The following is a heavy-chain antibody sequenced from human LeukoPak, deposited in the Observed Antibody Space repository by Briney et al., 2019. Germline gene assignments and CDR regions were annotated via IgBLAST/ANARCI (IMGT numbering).Heavy chain of an antibody. D-gene: IGHD2-15*01. V-gene: IGHV3-23*01. CDR2: ISGSGGST. Sequence: GGSLTRSCAASGFTCSSYAMGWVGQAPGKGLEWGSAISGSGGSTYYADSVKGRFTIPRDNSKTTLYLQINSLRAEDTAVYYCAKKDLWGQGTLVPVSS. CDR1: GFTCSSYA. J-gene: IGHJ4*02. CDR3: AKKDL.